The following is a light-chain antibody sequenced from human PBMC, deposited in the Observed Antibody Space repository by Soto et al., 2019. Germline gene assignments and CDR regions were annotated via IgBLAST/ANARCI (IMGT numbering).Light chain of an antibody. Sequence: EIVLTQSPATLSLSPGERATLSCRASQSVSSNYLAWYQQRPGQAPRLLIFGASYRATGIPDRFSGSGSGTDFTLTISRLEPEDFAVYYCQQYGSSPRTFGGGTKVEIK. V-gene: IGKV3-20*01. J-gene: IGKJ4*01. CDR1: QSVSSNY. CDR3: QQYGSSPRT. CDR2: GAS.